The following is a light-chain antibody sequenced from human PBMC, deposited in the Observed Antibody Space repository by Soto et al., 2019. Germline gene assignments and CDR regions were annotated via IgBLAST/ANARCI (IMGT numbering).Light chain of an antibody. Sequence: DIQMTQSPSSLSASVGDRVTITCRASQGISNYLAWYQQKPGKVPKLLIYAASTLQSGDPSRFSGRGSGTDFTLTLSRLQPDDVATYYCQKYNSAPRTFGQRTKVEIK. CDR3: QKYNSAPRT. CDR1: QGISNY. J-gene: IGKJ1*01. CDR2: AAS. V-gene: IGKV1-27*01.